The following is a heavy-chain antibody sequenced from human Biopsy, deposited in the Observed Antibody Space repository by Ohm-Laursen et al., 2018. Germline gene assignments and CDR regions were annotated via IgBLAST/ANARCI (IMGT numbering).Heavy chain of an antibody. V-gene: IGHV3-53*01. D-gene: IGHD3-3*01. CDR1: GFTVSDNH. Sequence: SLRLSCAAPGFTVSDNHISWIRQAPGKGLQWVSLIYSDGNTYYADSVKGRFTISRDIPRSTLYLQMNSLRAEDTAVYYCARGPGKLWSGYYTWGQGSLVSVSS. J-gene: IGHJ5*02. CDR3: ARGPGKLWSGYYT. CDR2: IYSDGNT.